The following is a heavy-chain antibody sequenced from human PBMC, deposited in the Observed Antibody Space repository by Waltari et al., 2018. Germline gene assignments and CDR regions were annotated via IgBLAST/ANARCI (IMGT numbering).Heavy chain of an antibody. CDR2: INAGNGNT. CDR3: ARDHPSSTSFYYYYGMDV. Sequence: QVQLVQSGAEVKKPGASVKVSCKASGYTFTSYAMHWVRQAPGQRLEWMGWINAGNGNTKYSQKFQGRVTITRDTSASTAYMELSSLRSEDTAVYYCARDHPSSTSFYYYYGMDVWGQGTTVTVSS. CDR1: GYTFTSYA. V-gene: IGHV1-3*01. J-gene: IGHJ6*02. D-gene: IGHD2-2*01.